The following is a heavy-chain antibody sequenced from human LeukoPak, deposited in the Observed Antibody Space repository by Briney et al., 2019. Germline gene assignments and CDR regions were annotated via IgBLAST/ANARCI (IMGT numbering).Heavy chain of an antibody. D-gene: IGHD3-10*01. V-gene: IGHV2-70*11. J-gene: IGHJ4*02. CDR2: IDWDDDK. Sequence: SGPALVQPTQPLTLTFTFSGFSLSTSGMCVSWIRQPPGKALEWLARIDWDDDKYYSTSLKTRLTISKDTSKSQVVLTMTNMDPVDTATYYCARIPLLVRSGFDVWGQGTLVTVPS. CDR1: GFSLSTSGMC. CDR3: ARIPLLVRSGFDV.